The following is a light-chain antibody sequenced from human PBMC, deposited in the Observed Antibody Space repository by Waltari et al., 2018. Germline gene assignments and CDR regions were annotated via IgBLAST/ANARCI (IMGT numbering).Light chain of an antibody. V-gene: IGKV1-39*01. CDR1: QSISSF. CDR2: AAS. CDR3: QQSYSTPRT. Sequence: DIQMTQSPSSLSASVGDRVTITCRASQSISSFLNWYQQKPGKAPKLRIYAASSLQSGVPSRFSGSGSGTDFTRTISSLQPEDFATYYCQQSYSTPRTFGQGTKVEIK. J-gene: IGKJ1*01.